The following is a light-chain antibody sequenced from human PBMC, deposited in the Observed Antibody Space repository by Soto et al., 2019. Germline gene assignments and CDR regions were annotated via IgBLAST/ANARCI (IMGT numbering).Light chain of an antibody. CDR2: DAS. CDR3: QQASSFPIT. Sequence: DIQFTQSPSTLSSSVGDRVTLTCRASQTISTWLAWYQHKPGKAPNLLIYDASTMMSGIPSRFSGSESGTDFTLTISSLQPEDCAIYFCQQASSFPITFGQGTRLEIK. J-gene: IGKJ5*01. CDR1: QTISTW. V-gene: IGKV1-5*01.